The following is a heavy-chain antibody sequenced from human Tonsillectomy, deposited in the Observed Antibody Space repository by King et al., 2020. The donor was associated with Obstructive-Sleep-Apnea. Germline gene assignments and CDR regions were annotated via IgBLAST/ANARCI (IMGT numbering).Heavy chain of an antibody. CDR3: AKEKAARFGELLYPLFDY. CDR2: ISGSAINT. CDR1: GFTFSSYA. D-gene: IGHD3-10*01. Sequence: VQLVESGGGLVQPGGSLRLSCAASGFTFSSYAMNWVRQAPGKGLEWVSVISGSAINTFYADSVDGRFTISRDNSKNTLYLQMNSLRAEDTAVYYCAKEKAARFGELLYPLFDYWGQGSVVTVSS. J-gene: IGHJ4*02. V-gene: IGHV3-23*04.